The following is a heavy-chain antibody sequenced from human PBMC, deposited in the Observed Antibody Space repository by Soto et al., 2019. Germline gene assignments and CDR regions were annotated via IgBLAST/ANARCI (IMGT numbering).Heavy chain of an antibody. Sequence: NPSETLSLTCTVSGGSISSYYWSWIRQPPGKGLEWIGYIYYSGSTNYNPSLKSRVTISVDTSKNQFSLKLSSVTAADTAVYYCASGSYYFDYWGQGTLVTVSS. V-gene: IGHV4-59*01. CDR2: IYYSGST. CDR3: ASGSYYFDY. D-gene: IGHD1-26*01. CDR1: GGSISSYY. J-gene: IGHJ4*02.